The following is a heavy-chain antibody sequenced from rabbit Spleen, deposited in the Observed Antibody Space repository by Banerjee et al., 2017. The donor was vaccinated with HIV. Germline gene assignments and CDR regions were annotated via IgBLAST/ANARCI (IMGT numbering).Heavy chain of an antibody. V-gene: IGHV1S47*01. CDR1: GFSFSSNV. CDR2: IYGGSSGAT. CDR3: AREDVGDGYDAFNL. J-gene: IGHJ4*01. Sequence: QEQLEESGGDLVKPEGSLTLTCTASGFSFSSNVMCWVRQAPGKGLEWIACIYGGSSGATRYASWVNGRFTITRNTNLNTVDLKMTSLTAADTATYFCAREDVGDGYDAFNLWGQGTLVTVS. D-gene: IGHD6-1*01.